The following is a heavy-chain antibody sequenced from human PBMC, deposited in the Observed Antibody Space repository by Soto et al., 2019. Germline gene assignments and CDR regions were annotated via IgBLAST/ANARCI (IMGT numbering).Heavy chain of an antibody. Sequence: GFLRLSCAASGFPFNNAWINWVRQVPGKGLEWVGRVKSKADGGSGDYAAPVKGRFVVSRDDSKDIVYLQMNSLKIENTSVYYCTTDSRTTLPEIRFDYWGHGTQVTVSS. D-gene: IGHD1-26*01. CDR3: TTDSRTTLPEIRFDY. V-gene: IGHV3-15*07. CDR1: GFPFNNAW. CDR2: VKSKADGGSG. J-gene: IGHJ4*01.